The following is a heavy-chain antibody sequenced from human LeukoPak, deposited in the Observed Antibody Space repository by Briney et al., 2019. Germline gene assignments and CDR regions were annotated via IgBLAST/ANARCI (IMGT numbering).Heavy chain of an antibody. V-gene: IGHV1-24*01. CDR2: FDPEDGET. J-gene: IGHJ4*02. CDR3: ATHERLYYGSGSYSDY. CDR1: GYTLTELS. Sequence: ASVKVSCKVSGYTLTELSMHWVRQAPGKGLEWMGGFDPEDGETIYAQKFQGRVTMTEDTSTDTAYMELSGLRSEDTAVYYCATHERLYYGSGSYSDYWGQGTLVTVSS. D-gene: IGHD3-10*01.